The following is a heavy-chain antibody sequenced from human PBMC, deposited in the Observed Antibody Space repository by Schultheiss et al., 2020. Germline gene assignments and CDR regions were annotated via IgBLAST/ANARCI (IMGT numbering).Heavy chain of an antibody. J-gene: IGHJ4*02. V-gene: IGHV3-30*04. CDR3: ARDQREVMITFGGVIPSYYFDY. CDR2: ISYDGSNK. CDR1: GFTFSSYA. D-gene: IGHD3-16*02. Sequence: GGSLRLSCAASGFTFSSYAMHWVRQAPGKGLEWVAVISYDGSNKYYADSVKGRFTISRDNSKNTLYLQMNSLRAEDTAVYYCARDQREVMITFGGVIPSYYFDYWGQGTLVTVSS.